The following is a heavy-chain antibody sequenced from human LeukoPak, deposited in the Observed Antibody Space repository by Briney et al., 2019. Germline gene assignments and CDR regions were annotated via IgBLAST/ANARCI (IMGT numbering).Heavy chain of an antibody. V-gene: IGHV1-18*01. CDR2: ISAYNGNT. CDR3: ARDRRLLLWFGEFPDY. Sequence: GASVKVSCKASGYTFTSYGISWVRQAPGQGLEWMGWISAYNGNTNYAQKLQGRVTMTTDTSTSTAYMELRSLRSDDTAVYYCARDRRLLLWFGEFPDYWGQGTLVTVSS. J-gene: IGHJ4*02. D-gene: IGHD3-10*01. CDR1: GYTFTSYG.